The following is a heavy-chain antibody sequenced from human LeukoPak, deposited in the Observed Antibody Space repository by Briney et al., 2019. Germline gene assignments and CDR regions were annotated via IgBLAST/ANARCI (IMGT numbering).Heavy chain of an antibody. J-gene: IGHJ4*02. CDR2: IRFDGTSQ. CDR3: ARGGYTYGFFDY. Sequence: GGSLRLSCAASGFTFRSYGMHWVRQAPGKGLEXVAVIRFDGTSQYYADSVKGRFTISRDNSKNTLSLQMNSLRAEDTAVYYCARGGYTYGFFDYWGQGTLVTVSS. V-gene: IGHV3-33*01. D-gene: IGHD5-18*01. CDR1: GFTFRSYG.